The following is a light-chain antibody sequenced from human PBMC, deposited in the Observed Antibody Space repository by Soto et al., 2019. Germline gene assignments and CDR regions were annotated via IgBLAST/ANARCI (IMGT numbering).Light chain of an antibody. V-gene: IGKV3-20*01. CDR2: GVS. Sequence: ELVLTQSPVALSLSSGERATLSCRASQSVSSTLLTWYQQKPGQAPRLLIYGVSSRATGIPDRFSGSGSGTDFTLTISRVEPEDFATYYCQQSYSAPLTFGGGTKVEIK. J-gene: IGKJ4*01. CDR3: QQSYSAPLT. CDR1: QSVSSTL.